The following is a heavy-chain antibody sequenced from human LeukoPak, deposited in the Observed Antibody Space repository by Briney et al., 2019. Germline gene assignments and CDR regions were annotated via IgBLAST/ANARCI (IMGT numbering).Heavy chain of an antibody. CDR1: GYSFTSYW. J-gene: IGHJ4*02. Sequence: GESLKISCKGSGYSFTSYWIGWVRQMPGKGLEWMGIIYPCDSDTRYSPSFQGQVTISADKSISTAYLQWSSLKASDTAMYYCARVGVAAAGTYTYEFDYWGQGTLVTVSS. CDR2: IYPCDSDT. CDR3: ARVGVAAAGTYTYEFDY. D-gene: IGHD6-13*01. V-gene: IGHV5-51*01.